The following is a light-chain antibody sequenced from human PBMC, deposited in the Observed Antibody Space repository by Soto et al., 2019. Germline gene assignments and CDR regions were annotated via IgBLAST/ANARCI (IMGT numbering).Light chain of an antibody. Sequence: EIVLTQSPATLSLSPGERATLSCRASQSVSSYLAWYQQKPDQAPRLLIYDASNRATGIPARFSGSGSGTDFTLTISNLEPEDFAVYYCQQRSNWPPLTFGGGTKVEIK. CDR3: QQRSNWPPLT. CDR2: DAS. V-gene: IGKV3-11*01. J-gene: IGKJ4*01. CDR1: QSVSSY.